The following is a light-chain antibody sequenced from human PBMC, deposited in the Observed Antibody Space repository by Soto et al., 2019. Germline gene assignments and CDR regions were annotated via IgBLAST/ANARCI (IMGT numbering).Light chain of an antibody. CDR2: EDS. J-gene: IGLJ2*01. V-gene: IGLV2-14*01. CDR1: SSDVGGYNY. CDR3: AAWDDSLNGPV. Sequence: QSALTQPASVSGSPGQSITISCTGTSSDVGGYNYVSWYQQHPGKAPKLMIYEDSKRPSGVSNRFSGSKSGNTASLTISGLQAEDEADYYCAAWDDSLNGPVFGGGTKLTVL.